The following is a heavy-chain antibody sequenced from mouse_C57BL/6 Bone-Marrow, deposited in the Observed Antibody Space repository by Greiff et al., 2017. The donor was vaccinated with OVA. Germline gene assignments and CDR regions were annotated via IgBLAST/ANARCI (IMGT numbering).Heavy chain of an antibody. CDR1: GFTFSSYT. Sequence: DVMLVESGGGLVKPGGSLKLSCAASGFTFSSYTMSWVRQTPEKRLEWVATISGGGGNTYYPDSVKGRFTISRDNAKNTLYLQMSSLRSEDTALYYCARHGVYDYDAWFAYWGQGTLVTVSA. D-gene: IGHD2-4*01. CDR3: ARHGVYDYDAWFAY. V-gene: IGHV5-9*01. J-gene: IGHJ3*01. CDR2: ISGGGGNT.